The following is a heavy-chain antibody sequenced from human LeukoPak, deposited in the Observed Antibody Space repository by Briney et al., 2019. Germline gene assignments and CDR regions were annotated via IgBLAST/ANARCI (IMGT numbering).Heavy chain of an antibody. CDR1: GVSISSDNW. CDR2: THRSGST. J-gene: IGHJ4*02. CDR3: ARNYYDSSGYPYYFDY. Sequence: SETLSLTCAVYGVSISSDNWWTWVRQPPGKGLEWIGETHRSGSTYYNPSLKSRVTISVDRSRNQFSLKLSSVTAADTAVYYCARNYYDSSGYPYYFDYWGQGTLVTVSS. D-gene: IGHD3-22*01. V-gene: IGHV4-4*02.